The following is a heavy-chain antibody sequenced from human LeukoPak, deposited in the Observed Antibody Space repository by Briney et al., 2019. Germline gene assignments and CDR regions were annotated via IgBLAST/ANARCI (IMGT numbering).Heavy chain of an antibody. Sequence: SETLSLTCAVYGGSFSGYYWSWIRQPPGKGLEWIGEINHSGSTNYNPSLKSRVTISVDTSKNQFSLKLSSVTAADTAVYYCAREKEGYCSRTSCYLDYYYYYMDVWGKGTTVTISS. CDR3: AREKEGYCSRTSCYLDYYYYYMDV. D-gene: IGHD2-2*01. V-gene: IGHV4-34*01. CDR1: GGSFSGYY. J-gene: IGHJ6*03. CDR2: INHSGST.